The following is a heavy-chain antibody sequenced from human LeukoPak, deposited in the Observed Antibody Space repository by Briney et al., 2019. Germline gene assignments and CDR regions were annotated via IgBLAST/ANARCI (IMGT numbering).Heavy chain of an antibody. CDR1: GGSISSYY. Sequence: PSETLSLTCTVSGGSISSYYWSWIRQPAGKGLEWIGRIYTSGNTNYDPSLKSRVTMSVDTSKNQFSLKLSSVTAADTAVYYCPRVPYCGGDCYFRYFDLWGRGTLVTVSS. J-gene: IGHJ2*01. D-gene: IGHD2-21*02. CDR3: PRVPYCGGDCYFRYFDL. V-gene: IGHV4-4*07. CDR2: IYTSGNT.